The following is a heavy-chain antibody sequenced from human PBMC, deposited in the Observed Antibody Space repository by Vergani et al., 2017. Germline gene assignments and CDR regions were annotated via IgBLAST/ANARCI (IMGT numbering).Heavy chain of an antibody. CDR3: ASSSGYYSYYFDF. J-gene: IGHJ4*02. Sequence: QGQLAQSGAEVKKPGSSVKVSCKASGGTFSSNSISWVRQAPGQGLAWMGRIIPISGTTSYAQKFQGRVTILADESTSTAYIELSSLRSEDTAVYYCASSSGYYSYYFDFWGQGTLVTVSS. CDR1: GGTFSSNS. CDR2: IIPISGTT. V-gene: IGHV1-69*13. D-gene: IGHD3-22*01.